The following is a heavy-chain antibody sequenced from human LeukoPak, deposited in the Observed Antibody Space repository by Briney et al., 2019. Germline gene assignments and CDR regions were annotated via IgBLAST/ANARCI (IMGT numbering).Heavy chain of an antibody. Sequence: SETLSLTCTVSGGSISSYYWSWIRQPPGKGLEWIGYIYYSGSTNYNPSLKSRVTISVDTSKNQFSLKLSSVTAADTAVYYCARWVGGHCGYNWFDPWGQGTLVTVSS. CDR2: IYYSGST. CDR1: GGSISSYY. V-gene: IGHV4-59*01. D-gene: IGHD3-10*01. J-gene: IGHJ5*02. CDR3: ARWVGGHCGYNWFDP.